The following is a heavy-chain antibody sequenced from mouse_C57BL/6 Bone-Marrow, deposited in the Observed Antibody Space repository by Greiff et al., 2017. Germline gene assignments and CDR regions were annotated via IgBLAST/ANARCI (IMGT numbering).Heavy chain of an antibody. CDR3: ERHYDYDVVYYAMDY. D-gene: IGHD2-4*01. J-gene: IGHJ4*01. V-gene: IGHV5-12*01. Sequence: EVKLVESGGGLVQPGGSLKLSCAASGFTFSDYYMYWVRQTPEKRLEWVAYISNGGGSTYYPDTVKGRFTISRDNAKNTLYLQMSRLKSEDTAMYYCERHYDYDVVYYAMDYWGQGTSVTVSS. CDR2: ISNGGGST. CDR1: GFTFSDYY.